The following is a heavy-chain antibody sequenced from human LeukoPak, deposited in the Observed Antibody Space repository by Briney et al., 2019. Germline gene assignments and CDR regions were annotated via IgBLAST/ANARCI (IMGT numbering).Heavy chain of an antibody. D-gene: IGHD6-19*01. CDR1: GGTFSSYA. CDR3: AREVSAVAGTRLYYFDY. CDR2: IIPIFGTA. V-gene: IGHV1-69*05. J-gene: IGHJ4*02. Sequence: GASVKVSCKASGGTFSSYAISWVRQAPGQGLEWMGRIIPIFGTANYAQKFQGRVTITTDESTSTAYMELSSLRSEDTAVYYCAREVSAVAGTRLYYFDYWGQGTLVTASS.